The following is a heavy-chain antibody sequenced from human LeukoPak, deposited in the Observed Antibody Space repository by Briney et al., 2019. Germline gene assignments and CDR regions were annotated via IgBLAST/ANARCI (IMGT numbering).Heavy chain of an antibody. Sequence: PGGSLRLSCAASGFTFSSYSMNWVRQAPGKGLEWVSSISSSSSYIYYADSVKGRFTISRDNAKNSLYLQMNSLRAEDTAVYYCARDRSSSWYPEYYFDYWGQGTLVTVSS. V-gene: IGHV3-21*01. J-gene: IGHJ4*02. D-gene: IGHD6-13*01. CDR3: ARDRSSSWYPEYYFDY. CDR1: GFTFSSYS. CDR2: ISSSSSYI.